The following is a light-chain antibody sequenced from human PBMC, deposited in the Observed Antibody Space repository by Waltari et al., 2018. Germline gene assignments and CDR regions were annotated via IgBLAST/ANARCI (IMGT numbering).Light chain of an antibody. CDR3: SSYISSSTLEL. CDR1: SSDVGGPNY. J-gene: IGLJ2*01. V-gene: IGLV2-14*03. CDR2: DVS. Sequence: QSALTQPASVSGSPGQSITISCTGTSSDVGGPNYLPWYQPHPGKPPKLMIYDVSNRPSGVSNRFSGSKSGNTASLTISGLQAEDEADYYCSSYISSSTLELFGGGTSLTVL.